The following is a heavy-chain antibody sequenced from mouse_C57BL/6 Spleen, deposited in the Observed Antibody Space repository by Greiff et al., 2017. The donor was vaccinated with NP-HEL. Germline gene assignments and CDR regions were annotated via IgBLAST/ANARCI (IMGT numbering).Heavy chain of an antibody. Sequence: VQLQQSGPELVKPGASVKISCKASGYTFTDYYMNWVKQSHGKSLEWIGDINPNNGGTSYNQKFKGKATLTVDKSSSTAYMELRSLTSEDSAVYYCARTGVYYGKEDYFDYWGQGTTLTVSS. D-gene: IGHD2-1*01. V-gene: IGHV1-26*01. CDR3: ARTGVYYGKEDYFDY. CDR2: INPNNGGT. J-gene: IGHJ2*01. CDR1: GYTFTDYY.